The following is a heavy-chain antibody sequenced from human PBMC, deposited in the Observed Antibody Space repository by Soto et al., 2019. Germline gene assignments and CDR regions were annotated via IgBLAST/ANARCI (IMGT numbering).Heavy chain of an antibody. J-gene: IGHJ4*02. CDR2: IYYSGST. CDR3: ARHVPDFWSGSGFDY. D-gene: IGHD3-3*01. Sequence: QVQLQESGPGLVKPSETLSLTCTVSGGSISSYYWSWIRQPPGKGLEWIGYIYYSGSTNYNPSLTSRVTISVDTSKNQFSLKLSSVTAADTAVYYCARHVPDFWSGSGFDYWGQGTLVTVSS. CDR1: GGSISSYY. V-gene: IGHV4-59*08.